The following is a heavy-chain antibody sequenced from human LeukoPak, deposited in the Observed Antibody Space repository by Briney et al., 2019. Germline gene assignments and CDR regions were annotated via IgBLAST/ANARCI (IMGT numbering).Heavy chain of an antibody. CDR1: GFTFSSYA. J-gene: IGHJ4*02. CDR2: ISGGGARA. V-gene: IGHV3-23*01. CDR3: AKDHIRLLFNDILSAVVS. Sequence: GRSLRLSCAASGFTFSSYAMSWVRQAPGKGLGWVSVISGGGARASHADRVEGPFTLSRDKSGNTMYLQMNSLRADDTAVYYCAKDHIRLLFNDILSAVVSWGQ. D-gene: IGHD3-9*01.